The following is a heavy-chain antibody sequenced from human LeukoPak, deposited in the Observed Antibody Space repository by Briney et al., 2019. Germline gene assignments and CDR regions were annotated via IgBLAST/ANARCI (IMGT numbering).Heavy chain of an antibody. Sequence: GGSLRLSCAASGFTFSDYWMHWVRQAPGKGLVWVSGTNSDETSTIYADSVKGRFTISRDNAKNTLYLQMNSLRAEDTALYYCAGGKFPYSLDVWGQGTTVSVSS. V-gene: IGHV3-74*01. CDR2: TNSDETST. CDR3: AGGKFPYSLDV. J-gene: IGHJ6*02. D-gene: IGHD2-21*01. CDR1: GFTFSDYW.